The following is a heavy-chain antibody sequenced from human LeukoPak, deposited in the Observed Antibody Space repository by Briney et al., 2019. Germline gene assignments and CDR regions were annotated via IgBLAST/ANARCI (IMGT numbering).Heavy chain of an antibody. Sequence: SQTLSLTCAISGDSVSRCAVAWNWIRQSPSRGLEWLGRTYAGSSQYAPSLRNRITISPDTSRNQFSLQLNSVTPGDTALYYCARGANSTFDIWGQGTVVTVSS. J-gene: IGHJ3*02. CDR1: GDSVSRCAVA. V-gene: IGHV6-1*01. CDR3: ARGANSTFDI. CDR2: TYAGSS.